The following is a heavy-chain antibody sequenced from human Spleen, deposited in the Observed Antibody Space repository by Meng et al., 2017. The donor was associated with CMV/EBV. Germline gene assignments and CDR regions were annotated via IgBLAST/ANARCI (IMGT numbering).Heavy chain of an antibody. D-gene: IGHD6-6*01. CDR2: IFPGGNT. J-gene: IGHJ3*02. CDR3: ATSHLKYSSSSDAFDI. CDR1: GGSFSGYY. V-gene: IGHV4-34*12. Sequence: SETLSLTCAVKGGSFSGYYWNWIRQSPGKGLEWIGEIFPGGNTNYRPSLKNRVTISADTPNNQFSLKLTSVTAADTAIYYCATSHLKYSSSSDAFDIWGQGIEVTVSS.